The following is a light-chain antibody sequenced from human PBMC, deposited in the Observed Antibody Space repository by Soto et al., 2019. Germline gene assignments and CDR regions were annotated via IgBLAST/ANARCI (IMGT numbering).Light chain of an antibody. CDR1: QSVDIN. V-gene: IGKV3-15*01. Sequence: EIVMTQSPSTLSESPGERVTLSCRASQSVDINLAWYQQKPGQAPRLLIYGASTRATDMSGTFSGRGSGTEFTLTISNVRPEDLAVYDCQQYRSWPRTCGQGTKVDI. J-gene: IGKJ1*01. CDR3: QQYRSWPRT. CDR2: GAS.